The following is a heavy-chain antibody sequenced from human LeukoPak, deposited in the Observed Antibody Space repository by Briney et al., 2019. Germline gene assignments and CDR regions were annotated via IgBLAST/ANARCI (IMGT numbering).Heavy chain of an antibody. CDR1: GGTFSSYA. V-gene: IGHV1-69*13. CDR3: ARYYSGSYYYFDY. J-gene: IGHJ4*02. CDR2: IIPIFGTA. D-gene: IGHD1-26*01. Sequence: SVKVSCKASGGTFSSYAISWVRQAPGQGLERMGGIIPIFGTANYAQKFQGRVTITADESTSTAYMELSSLRSEDTAVYYCARYYSGSYYYFDYWGQGTLVTVSS.